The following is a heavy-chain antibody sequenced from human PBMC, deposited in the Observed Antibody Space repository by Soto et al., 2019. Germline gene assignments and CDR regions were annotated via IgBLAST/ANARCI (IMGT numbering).Heavy chain of an antibody. CDR2: IYPGDSDT. V-gene: IGHV5-51*01. CDR3: ARQSTSGSSSWYVDDYYYGMDV. D-gene: IGHD6-13*01. J-gene: IGHJ6*02. Sequence: PGESLKISCKGSGYSFTSYWIGWVRQMPGKGLEWMGIIYPGDSDTRYSPSFQGQVTISADKSISTAYLQWSSLKASDTAMYYCARQSTSGSSSWYVDDYYYGMDVWGQGTTVTVSS. CDR1: GYSFTSYW.